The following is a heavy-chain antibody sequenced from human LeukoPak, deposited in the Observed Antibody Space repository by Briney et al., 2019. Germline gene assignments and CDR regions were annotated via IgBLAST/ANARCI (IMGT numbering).Heavy chain of an antibody. J-gene: IGHJ6*02. CDR2: ISAYNGNT. Sequence: ASVKVSCKASGYTFTSYGISWVRQAPGQGLEWMGWISAYNGNTNYAQKLQGRVTMTTDTSTSTAYMELRSLRSDDTAVYYCARYSKEDCSSTSCYYYGMDVWGQGTTVTVSS. CDR1: GYTFTSYG. V-gene: IGHV1-18*01. D-gene: IGHD2-2*01. CDR3: ARYSKEDCSSTSCYYYGMDV.